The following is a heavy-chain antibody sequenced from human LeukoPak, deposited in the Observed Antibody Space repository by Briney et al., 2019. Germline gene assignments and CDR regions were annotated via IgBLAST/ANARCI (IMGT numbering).Heavy chain of an antibody. CDR3: ARGRLWNIDY. CDR2: INRDGSST. Sequence: GGSLRLSCAASGFTFSSYWMHWVRQAPGKVLVWVSRINRDGSSTTYADSVKGRVTISRDNTKNTVYLQMNSLRAEDTAVYYCARGRLWNIDYWGQGTLVTVSS. CDR1: GFTFSSYW. J-gene: IGHJ4*02. V-gene: IGHV3-74*01. D-gene: IGHD1/OR15-1a*01.